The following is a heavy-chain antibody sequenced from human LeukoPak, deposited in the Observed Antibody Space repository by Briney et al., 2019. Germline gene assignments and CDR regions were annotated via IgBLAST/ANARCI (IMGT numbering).Heavy chain of an antibody. CDR2: INPTGDST. J-gene: IGHJ4*02. CDR1: GYTFTSYY. Sequence: VASVKVSCEASGYTFTSYYMHWVRQAPGQGLEWVGLINPTGDSTNYAQNFRGRVTMTRDTSTSTVYMDLNSLRSEDTAVYYCAREASGGYFDYWGQGTLVTVSS. CDR3: AREASGGYFDY. V-gene: IGHV1-46*01. D-gene: IGHD4-23*01.